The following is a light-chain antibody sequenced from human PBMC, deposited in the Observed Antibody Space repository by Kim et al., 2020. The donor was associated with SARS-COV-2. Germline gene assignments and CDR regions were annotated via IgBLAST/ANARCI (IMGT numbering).Light chain of an antibody. J-gene: IGLJ1*01. CDR2: EVT. V-gene: IGLV2-23*02. CDR3: CSYAGSSTSV. CDR1: SNDVGNYNL. Sequence: QSALTQPASVSGSPGQSITISCTGTSNDVGNYNLVSWYQQHPGKAPKLKIYEVTKRPSGVSNRFSGSKSGNMASLTISGLQAEDEADYYCCSYAGSSTSVFGTGTKVTVL.